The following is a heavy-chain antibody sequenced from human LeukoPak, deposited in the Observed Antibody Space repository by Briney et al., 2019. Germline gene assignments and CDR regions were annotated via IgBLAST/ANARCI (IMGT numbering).Heavy chain of an antibody. Sequence: GGSLRLSCAASGFTFSSYAMSWVRQAPGKGLEGVSAISGSGGSTYYADSVKGRFTISRDNSKNTLYLQMNSLRAEDTAVYYCAKAQRRCSSTSCYSNKGNGNGMDVWGQGTTVTVSS. D-gene: IGHD2-2*01. J-gene: IGHJ6*02. CDR3: AKAQRRCSSTSCYSNKGNGNGMDV. CDR1: GFTFSSYA. CDR2: ISGSGGST. V-gene: IGHV3-23*01.